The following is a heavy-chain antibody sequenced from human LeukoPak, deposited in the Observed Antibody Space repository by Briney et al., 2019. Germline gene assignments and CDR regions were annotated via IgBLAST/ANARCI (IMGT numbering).Heavy chain of an antibody. D-gene: IGHD2-2*01. CDR1: GFTFSSYS. J-gene: IGHJ6*02. Sequence: PGGSLRLSCAASGFTFSSYSMNWARQAPGKGLEWVSSISSSSYIYYADSVKGRFTISRDNAKNSLYLQMNSLRAEDTAVYYCASLAYCSSTSCYGMDVWGQGTTVTVSS. CDR3: ASLAYCSSTSCYGMDV. V-gene: IGHV3-21*01. CDR2: ISSSSYI.